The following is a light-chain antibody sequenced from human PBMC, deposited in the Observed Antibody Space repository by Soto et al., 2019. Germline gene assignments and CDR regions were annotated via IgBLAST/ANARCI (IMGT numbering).Light chain of an antibody. J-gene: IGLJ1*01. V-gene: IGLV2-23*02. CDR1: SSNVGSYKL. CDR3: FSYAGSTYV. Sequence: QSVLTQPASVSGSPGQSITISCTGTSSNVGSYKLVSWYQQHPGKAPKLMIFEVNKRPSGVSNRFSGSKSGNTASLTISGLQAEDEADYYCFSYAGSTYVFGTGTKVTVL. CDR2: EVN.